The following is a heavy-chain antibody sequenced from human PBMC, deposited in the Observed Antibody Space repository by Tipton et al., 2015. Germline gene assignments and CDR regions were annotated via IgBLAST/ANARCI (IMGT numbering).Heavy chain of an antibody. V-gene: IGHV1-69*01. J-gene: IGHJ5*02. CDR3: ARAPKP. Sequence: QSGAEVKKPGSSVNVSCKASGGTFSSYAINWLRQVPGQGLEWMGGIIPIVGRPNYAQKFQGRVTITADESTSTVYMELSSLRFEDTAMYYCARAPKPWGQGTLVTVSS. CDR1: GGTFSSYA. CDR2: IIPIVGRP.